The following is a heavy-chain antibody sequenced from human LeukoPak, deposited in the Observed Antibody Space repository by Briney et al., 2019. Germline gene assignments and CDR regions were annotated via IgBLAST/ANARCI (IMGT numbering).Heavy chain of an antibody. V-gene: IGHV1-8*01. Sequence: ASVKVSCKASGYTFTSYDINWVRQATGQGLEWMGWMNPNSGNTGYAQKFQGRVTMTRNTSISTAYMELSSLRSEDTAVYYCARTTIDDYYDSSGYDYWGQGTLVTVSS. CDR1: GYTFTSYD. J-gene: IGHJ4*02. CDR3: ARTTIDDYYDSSGYDY. D-gene: IGHD3-22*01. CDR2: MNPNSGNT.